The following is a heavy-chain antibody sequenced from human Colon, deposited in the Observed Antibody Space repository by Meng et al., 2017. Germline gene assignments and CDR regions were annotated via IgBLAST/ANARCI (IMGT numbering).Heavy chain of an antibody. Sequence: GGSLRLSCAASGFTISSYSMNWVRQAPGKGLEWVSSISSSSSYIYYADSVKGRFTISRDNAKNSLYLQMNSLRAEDTAVYYCARKGYCTNGVCSAFDYWGQGTLVTVSS. CDR3: ARKGYCTNGVCSAFDY. D-gene: IGHD2-8*01. V-gene: IGHV3-21*01. CDR1: GFTISSYS. CDR2: ISSSSSYI. J-gene: IGHJ4*02.